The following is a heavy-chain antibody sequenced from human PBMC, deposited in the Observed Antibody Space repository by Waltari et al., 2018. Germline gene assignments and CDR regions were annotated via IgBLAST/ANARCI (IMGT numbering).Heavy chain of an antibody. V-gene: IGHV1-24*01. CDR2: FDPEDGET. Sequence: HLLQSVACLNKPGASVKVSCKVSGYTLTELSMHWVRQAPGKGLEWMGGFDPEDGETIYAQKFQGRVTMTEDTSTDTAYMELSSLRSEDTAVYYCATGLYYYDSSGYPFFDYWGQGTLVTVSS. D-gene: IGHD3-22*01. CDR3: ATGLYYYDSSGYPFFDY. CDR1: GYTLTELS. J-gene: IGHJ4*02.